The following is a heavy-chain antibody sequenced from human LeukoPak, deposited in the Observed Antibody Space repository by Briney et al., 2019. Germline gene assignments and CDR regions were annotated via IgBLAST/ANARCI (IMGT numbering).Heavy chain of an antibody. J-gene: IGHJ4*02. CDR3: ARWELLGLPLGY. V-gene: IGHV1-18*01. Sequence: AASVKVSCKASGCTFTSYGISWVRQAPGQGLEWMGWISAYNGNTNYAQKLQGRVTMTTDTSTSTAYMELRSLRSDDTAVYYCARWELLGLPLGYWGQGTLVTVSS. CDR1: GCTFTSYG. D-gene: IGHD1-26*01. CDR2: ISAYNGNT.